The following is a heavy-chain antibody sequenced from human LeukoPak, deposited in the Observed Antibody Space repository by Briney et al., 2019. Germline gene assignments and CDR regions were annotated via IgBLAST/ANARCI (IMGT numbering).Heavy chain of an antibody. D-gene: IGHD1-26*01. CDR3: TRGAWELLV. CDR1: GFTFSNAW. V-gene: IGHV3-15*01. J-gene: IGHJ4*02. Sequence: GGSLRLSCAPSGFTFSNAWMSGVRQAPGKGLEGVGRIKSKTDGGTTDYAAPVKGRFTISRDDSKNTLYLQMNSLKTEDTAVYYCTRGAWELLVWGQGTLVTVSS. CDR2: IKSKTDGGTT.